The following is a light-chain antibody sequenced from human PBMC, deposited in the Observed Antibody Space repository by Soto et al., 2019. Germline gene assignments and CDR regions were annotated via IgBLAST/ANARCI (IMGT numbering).Light chain of an antibody. CDR2: KAS. Sequence: EIQMTQSPSTVSSSVVDIFTITWRAGQSVSSWLAWYQQKPGKAPKLLIYKASTLESGVPSRFSGSGSGTEFTLTISSLQSEDFAVYYCQQYDKWPPMTFGQGTKVDI. CDR1: QSVSSW. CDR3: QQYDKWPPMT. J-gene: IGKJ1*01. V-gene: IGKV1-5*03.